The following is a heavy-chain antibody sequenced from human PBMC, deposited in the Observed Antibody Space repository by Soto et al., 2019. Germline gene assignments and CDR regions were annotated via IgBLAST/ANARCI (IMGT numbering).Heavy chain of an antibody. CDR3: ARSAQQQLVQDYYYYGMDV. Sequence: SETLSLTCTVSGGSISSYYWSWIRQPPGKGLEWIGYIYYSGSTNYNPSLKSRVTISVDTSKNQFSLKLSFVTAADTAVYYCARSAQQQLVQDYYYYGMDVWGQGATVTVSS. D-gene: IGHD6-13*01. J-gene: IGHJ6*02. CDR1: GGSISSYY. V-gene: IGHV4-59*01. CDR2: IYYSGST.